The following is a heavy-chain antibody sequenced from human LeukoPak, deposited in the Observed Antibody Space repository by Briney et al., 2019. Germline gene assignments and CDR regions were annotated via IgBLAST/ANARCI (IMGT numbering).Heavy chain of an antibody. CDR1: GFTVSTNY. Sequence: PGGSLRLSCAASGFTVSTNYMSWVRQARGKGPEWVSIIYRSGDTYYADSVKGRFTISRDNSKNTLYLQMNRLRVEDTAVYYCARDKRYCSSGRCWGVQFSPWGQGTLVTVSS. V-gene: IGHV3-66*01. D-gene: IGHD2-15*01. J-gene: IGHJ5*02. CDR3: ARDKRYCSSGRCWGVQFSP. CDR2: IYRSGDT.